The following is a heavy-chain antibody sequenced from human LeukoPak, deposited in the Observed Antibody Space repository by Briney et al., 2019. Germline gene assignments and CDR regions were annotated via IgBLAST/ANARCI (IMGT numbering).Heavy chain of an antibody. CDR3: TRAKRVIFDY. D-gene: IGHD1-1*01. CDR1: GYTFTGYY. CDR2: INPNSGAT. J-gene: IGHJ4*02. V-gene: IGHV1-2*02. Sequence: GGPVKVSCKASGYTFTGYYMHWVRQAPGQGLEWMGWINPNSGATLYAQKFQGRVTMTRDTSINTAYMELSSLRSDDTAVYYCTRAKRVIFDYWGQGTLVTVSS.